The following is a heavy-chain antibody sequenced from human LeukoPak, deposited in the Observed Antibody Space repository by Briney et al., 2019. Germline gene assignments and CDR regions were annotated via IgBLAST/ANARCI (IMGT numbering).Heavy chain of an antibody. CDR2: MSDSGGRT. CDR3: AKRGVVIRVILVGFHKEAYYFDS. J-gene: IGHJ4*02. Sequence: PGGSLRLSCAVSGITLSNYGMSWARQAPGKGLEWVAGMSDSGGRTNYADSVKGRFTISRDNPKNTLYLQMNSLRAEDTAVYFCAKRGVVIRVILVGFHKEAYYFDSWGQGAPVTVSS. V-gene: IGHV3-23*01. CDR1: GITLSNYG. D-gene: IGHD3-22*01.